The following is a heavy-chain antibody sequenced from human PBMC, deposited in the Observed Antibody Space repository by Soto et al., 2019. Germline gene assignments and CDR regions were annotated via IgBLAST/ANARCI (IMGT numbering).Heavy chain of an antibody. CDR2: ISGSGGST. CDR1: GFTFSSYA. V-gene: IGHV3-23*01. CDR3: AKIQWELLPYYYYGMDV. D-gene: IGHD1-26*01. Sequence: PGGSLRLSCAASGFTFSSYAMSWVRQAPGKGLEWVSAISGSGGSTYYADSVKGRFTISRDNSKNTLYLQMNSLRAEDTAVYYCAKIQWELLPYYYYGMDVWGQGTTVTVSS. J-gene: IGHJ6*02.